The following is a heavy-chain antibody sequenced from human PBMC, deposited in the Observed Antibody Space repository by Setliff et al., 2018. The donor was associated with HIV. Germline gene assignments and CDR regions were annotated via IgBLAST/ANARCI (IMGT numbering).Heavy chain of an antibody. CDR3: ASRWPAMREFDY. D-gene: IGHD2-2*01. CDR1: GGSISSGGPGYY. J-gene: IGHJ4*02. V-gene: IGHV4-39*01. CDR2: VYYSGST. Sequence: PSETLSLTCTVSGGSISSGGPGYYWGWVRQPPGGGLEWIGSVYYSGSTYYNPSLKSRVTISVDASKNQLSLRLTSMTATDTAVYYCASRWPAMREFDYWGQGTLVTVSS.